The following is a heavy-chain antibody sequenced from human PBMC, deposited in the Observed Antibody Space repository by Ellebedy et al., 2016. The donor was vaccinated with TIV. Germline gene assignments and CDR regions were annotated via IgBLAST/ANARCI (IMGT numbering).Heavy chain of an antibody. V-gene: IGHV1-69*13. CDR1: GYTFTSYY. CDR3: ARSPIVGAQYYFDY. CDR2: IIPIFGTA. J-gene: IGHJ4*02. Sequence: SVKVSXKASGYTFTSYYMHWVRQAPGQGLEWMGGIIPIFGTANYAQKFQGRVTITADESTSTAYMELSSLRSEDTAVYYCARSPIVGAQYYFDYWGQGTLVTVSS. D-gene: IGHD1-26*01.